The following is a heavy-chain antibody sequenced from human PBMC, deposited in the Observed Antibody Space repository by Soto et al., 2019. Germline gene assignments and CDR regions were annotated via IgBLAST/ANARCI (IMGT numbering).Heavy chain of an antibody. D-gene: IGHD3-22*01. CDR3: ATLRGGDYYDSSGYYSDYYYYGMDV. CDR1: GFTFGSYA. Sequence: GGSLRLSCAASGFTFGSYAMSWVRQAPGKGPEWVSDISGGGDRTYHADSVKGRFTMSRDNSKNTLYLQMNSLRVEDTAVYYCATLRGGDYYDSSGYYSDYYYYGMDVWGQGTTVTVS. J-gene: IGHJ6*02. V-gene: IGHV3-23*01. CDR2: ISGGGDRT.